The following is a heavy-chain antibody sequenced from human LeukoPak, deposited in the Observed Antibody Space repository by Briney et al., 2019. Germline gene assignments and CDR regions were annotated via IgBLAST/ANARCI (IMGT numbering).Heavy chain of an antibody. CDR1: GFTFSSYW. V-gene: IGHV3-7*01. J-gene: IGHJ6*03. CDR3: ARDGVTMVRGVKVLDYYYYYMDV. Sequence: GGSLRLSCAASGFTFSSYWMNWVRQAPGKGLEWVANIKQDGSEKYYVDSVKGRFTISRDNAKNSLYLQMNSLRAEDTAVYYCARDGVTMVRGVKVLDYYYYYMDVWGKGTTVTISS. D-gene: IGHD3-10*01. CDR2: IKQDGSEK.